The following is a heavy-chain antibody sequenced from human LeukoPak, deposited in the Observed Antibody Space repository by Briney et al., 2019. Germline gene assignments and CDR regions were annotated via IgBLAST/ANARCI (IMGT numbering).Heavy chain of an antibody. V-gene: IGHV1-18*01. CDR3: ARLQDIVVVLTTRRPYGMDV. J-gene: IGHJ6*02. CDR2: INAYDGHT. Sequence: ASVKVSCKASGYTFTSYGISWVRQAPGQGLEWMGWINAYDGHTNYGQKLQGRVTMTTDTSTTTAYMELRSLRSDDTAVYYCARLQDIVVVLTTRRPYGMDVWGQGTTVTVSS. CDR1: GYTFTSYG. D-gene: IGHD2-15*01.